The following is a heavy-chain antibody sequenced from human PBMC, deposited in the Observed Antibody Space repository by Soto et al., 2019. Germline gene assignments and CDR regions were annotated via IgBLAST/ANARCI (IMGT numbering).Heavy chain of an antibody. J-gene: IGHJ5*02. V-gene: IGHV3-23*01. Sequence: EVRLLESGGGLAQPGGSRRLSCAASGFTFSSSAMNWVRQAPGKGLEWVSSIRVGGGDTFYADSVRGRFTVSSDISRKARYLQMNSVRAEATAIYYCAKCSVGTVRTSGWCNWFDPWGQGTLVTVSS. CDR3: AKCSVGTVRTSGWCNWFDP. D-gene: IGHD2-8*01. CDR2: IRVGGGDT. CDR1: GFTFSSSA.